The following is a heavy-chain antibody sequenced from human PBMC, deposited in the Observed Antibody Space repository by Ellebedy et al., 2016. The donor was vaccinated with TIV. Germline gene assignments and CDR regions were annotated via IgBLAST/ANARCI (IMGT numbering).Heavy chain of an antibody. Sequence: MPSETLSLTCTVSGNSVSSGAYYWSWIRQPPGKGLEWIGYINFSGSTSYNPSLKSRVSISVDMSKNQFSLNLSSVTAADTAVYFCARDPQSGRGRYYYGMDVWGQGTTVTVSS. V-gene: IGHV4-61*08. CDR1: GNSVSSGAYY. J-gene: IGHJ6*02. D-gene: IGHD3-10*01. CDR3: ARDPQSGRGRYYYGMDV. CDR2: INFSGST.